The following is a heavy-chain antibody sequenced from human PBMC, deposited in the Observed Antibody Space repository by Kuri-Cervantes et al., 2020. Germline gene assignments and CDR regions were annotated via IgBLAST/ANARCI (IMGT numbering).Heavy chain of an antibody. V-gene: IGHV3-74*01. D-gene: IGHD3-9*01. CDR3: ARAGEILTGELEDYYFDY. Sequence: GESLKISCAASGFTFSSYWMHWVRQAPGKGLVWVSRINSDGSSTSYADSVKGRFTISRDNAKNTLYLQMNSLRAEDTAVYYCARAGEILTGELEDYYFDYWGQGTLVTVSS. J-gene: IGHJ4*02. CDR2: INSDGSST. CDR1: GFTFSSYW.